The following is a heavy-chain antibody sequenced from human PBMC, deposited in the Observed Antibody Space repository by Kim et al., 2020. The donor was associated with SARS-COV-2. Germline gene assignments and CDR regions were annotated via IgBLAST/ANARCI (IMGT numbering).Heavy chain of an antibody. D-gene: IGHD7-27*01. Sequence: SETLSLTCAVYGGSFSGYYWSWIRQPPGKGLEWIGEINHSGSTNYNPSLKSRVTISVDTSKNQFSLKLSSVTAADTAVYSCARKSTGDISPFDFWGQGTLVTVSS. J-gene: IGHJ4*02. CDR3: ARKSTGDISPFDF. CDR2: INHSGST. V-gene: IGHV4-34*01. CDR1: GGSFSGYY.